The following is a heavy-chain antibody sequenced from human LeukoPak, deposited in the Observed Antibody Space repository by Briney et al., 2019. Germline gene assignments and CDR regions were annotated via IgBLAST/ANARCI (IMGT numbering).Heavy chain of an antibody. CDR3: ARLSQTPDYYGSGGYFYLGY. CDR1: GYTFTSYG. D-gene: IGHD3-22*01. Sequence: ASVKVSCKASGYTFTSYGISWVRQAPGQGLEWMGWMNPNTGNTGYAPKFQGRVTMTRDTSISTAYMELRGLRSEDTAVYYCARLSQTPDYYGSGGYFYLGYWGQGTRVTVSS. J-gene: IGHJ4*02. CDR2: MNPNTGNT. V-gene: IGHV1-8*02.